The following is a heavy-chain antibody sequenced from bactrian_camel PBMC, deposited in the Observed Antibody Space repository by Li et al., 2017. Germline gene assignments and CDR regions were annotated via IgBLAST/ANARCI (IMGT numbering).Heavy chain of an antibody. J-gene: IGHJ4*01. CDR2: DNGVGTT. Sequence: QVQLVESGGGSVQTGGSLRLSCAASGSIQRTNCMGWFRQAPGKERDWVATDNGVGTTYYGDSVKGRFTVSQDDARTTLYLQINDLKPEGSAMYYCAADQGLSCWGALTSTARFDDLKLRGQGTQVTVS. D-gene: IGHD5*01. V-gene: IGHV3S54*01. CDR3: AADQGLSCWGALTSTARFDDLKL. CDR1: GSIQRTNC.